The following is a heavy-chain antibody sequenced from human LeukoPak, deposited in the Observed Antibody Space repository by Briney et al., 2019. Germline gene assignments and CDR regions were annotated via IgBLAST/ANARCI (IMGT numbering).Heavy chain of an antibody. Sequence: GGSLRLSCAASGFTFSSYAMSWVRQAPGKGLEWVSAISGSGGSTYYADSVKGRFTISRDNSKNTLYLQMNSLRAEDTAVYYCAKGGPSSTSCLADCYPFDYWGQGTLVTVSS. CDR1: GFTFSSYA. V-gene: IGHV3-23*01. J-gene: IGHJ4*02. D-gene: IGHD2-2*01. CDR2: ISGSGGST. CDR3: AKGGPSSTSCLADCYPFDY.